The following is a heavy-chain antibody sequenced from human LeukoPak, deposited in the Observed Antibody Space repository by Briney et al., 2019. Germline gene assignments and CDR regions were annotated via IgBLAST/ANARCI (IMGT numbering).Heavy chain of an antibody. D-gene: IGHD3-22*01. CDR2: IYTSGST. CDR3: ATDTMIDAFDI. V-gene: IGHV4-61*02. J-gene: IGHJ3*02. CDR1: GGSISSSSYY. Sequence: SETLSLTCTVSGGSISSSSYYWSWIRQPAGKGLEWIGRIYTSGSTNYNPSLKSRVTKSVDTSKNQFSLKLSSVTAADTAVYYCATDTMIDAFDIWGQGTMVTVSS.